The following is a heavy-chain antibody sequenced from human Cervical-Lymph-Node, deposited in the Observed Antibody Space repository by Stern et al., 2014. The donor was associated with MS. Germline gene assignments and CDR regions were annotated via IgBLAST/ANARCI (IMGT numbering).Heavy chain of an antibody. CDR3: ARWSVACDY. Sequence: VQLGQSGAEMKKPGESLKISCKTSGYNFINYWIAWVRQVPGKGLEWIGMIYPGDSDIRHSPSFQGHVTISADKSITTAYLQWNSLKASDSAVYYCARWSVACDYWGQGALITVSS. CDR2: IYPGDSDI. J-gene: IGHJ4*02. V-gene: IGHV5-51*03. CDR1: GYNFINYW. D-gene: IGHD2-21*01.